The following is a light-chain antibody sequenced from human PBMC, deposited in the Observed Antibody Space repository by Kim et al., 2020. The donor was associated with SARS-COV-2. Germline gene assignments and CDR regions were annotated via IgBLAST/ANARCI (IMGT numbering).Light chain of an antibody. CDR3: QQRSRWPPT. CDR1: HSISNS. J-gene: IGKJ5*01. Sequence: ETVLTQSPATLSLSPGERATLSCRASHSISNSLAWYQQKPGQAPRLLIYDASNGATDIPARFSGSGSGTDFTLTISSLEPEDFAVYFCQQRSRWPPTFGQGTRLEIK. V-gene: IGKV3-11*01. CDR2: DAS.